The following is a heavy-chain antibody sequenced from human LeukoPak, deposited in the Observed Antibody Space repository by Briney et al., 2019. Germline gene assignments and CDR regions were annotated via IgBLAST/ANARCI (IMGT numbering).Heavy chain of an antibody. J-gene: IGHJ2*01. CDR3: ARDPIYYDSSGYSWYFDL. Sequence: SETLSLTCTVSGGSISSSSYYWGWIRQPPGKGLEWIGSIYYSGSTNYNPSLKSRVTISVDTSKNQFSLKLSSVTAADTAVYYCARDPIYYDSSGYSWYFDLWGRGTLVTVSS. V-gene: IGHV4-39*07. CDR2: IYYSGST. CDR1: GGSISSSSYY. D-gene: IGHD3-22*01.